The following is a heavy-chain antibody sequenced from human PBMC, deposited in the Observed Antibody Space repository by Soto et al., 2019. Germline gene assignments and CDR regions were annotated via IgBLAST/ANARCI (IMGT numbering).Heavy chain of an antibody. CDR2: INSDGSRT. D-gene: IGHD4-4*01. CDR3: ARETYRGFYFDY. V-gene: IGHV3-74*01. CDR1: GFTFTDYW. Sequence: SGGSLRLSCAASGFTFTDYWTHWVRQAPGKGLVWVSRINSDGSRTSYADSVTGRFTIPRDNAKNTLYLQMNSLRVEDTALYYCARETYRGFYFDYWGQGTLVTVSS. J-gene: IGHJ4*02.